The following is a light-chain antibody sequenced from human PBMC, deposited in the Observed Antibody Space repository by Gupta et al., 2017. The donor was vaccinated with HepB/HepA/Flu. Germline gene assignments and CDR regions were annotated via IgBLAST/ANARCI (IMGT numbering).Light chain of an antibody. CDR2: GAS. J-gene: IGKJ5*01. V-gene: IGKV3-15*01. Sequence: DIVMTQSTATLSVSTGESATLSCRASQSVSSNLAWYQQKPGQAPRLLIYGASTRATGIPARFSGSGSGTEFTLTISSLQSEDCAVYYCQQYNNWPPITFGQGTRLEIK. CDR1: QSVSSN. CDR3: QQYNNWPPIT.